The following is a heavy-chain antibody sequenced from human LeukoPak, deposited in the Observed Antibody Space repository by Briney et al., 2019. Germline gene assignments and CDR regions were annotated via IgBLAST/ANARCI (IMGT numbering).Heavy chain of an antibody. J-gene: IGHJ2*01. V-gene: IGHV4-59*01. CDR3: ARVWGVRKTYYDILTGPQGWYFDL. Sequence: YNPSLKSRVTISVDTSKNQFSLKLSSVTAADTAVYYCARVWGVRKTYYDILTGPQGWYFDLWGRGTLVTVSS. D-gene: IGHD3-9*01.